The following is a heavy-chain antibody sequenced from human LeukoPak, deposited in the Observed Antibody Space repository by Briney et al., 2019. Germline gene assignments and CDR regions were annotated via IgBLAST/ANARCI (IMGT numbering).Heavy chain of an antibody. D-gene: IGHD4/OR15-4a*01. J-gene: IGHJ4*02. CDR3: ARGRPNYYFDC. V-gene: IGHV3-66*01. Sequence: GGSLRLSCAASGFTVSSNYMSWVRQAPGKGPEWVSVIYSGGSTHYPDSVKGRFTISRDNSRNTLYLQMNSLRAEDTAVYYCARGRPNYYFDCWGQGTLVTVSS. CDR1: GFTVSSNY. CDR2: IYSGGST.